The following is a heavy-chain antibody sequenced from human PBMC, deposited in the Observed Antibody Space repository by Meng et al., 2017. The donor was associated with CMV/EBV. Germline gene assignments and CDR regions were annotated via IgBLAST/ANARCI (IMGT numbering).Heavy chain of an antibody. CDR1: GYTFTGYY. CDR2: INPNSGGT. Sequence: ASVKVSCKASGYTFTGYYMYWVRQAPGQGLEWMGWINPNSGGTNYAQKFQGRVTMTRDTSISTAYMELSRLRSDDTAVCYCARDYSNYEGYCYYYGMDVWGQGTTVTVSS. J-gene: IGHJ6*02. V-gene: IGHV1-2*02. D-gene: IGHD4-11*01. CDR3: ARDYSNYEGYCYYYGMDV.